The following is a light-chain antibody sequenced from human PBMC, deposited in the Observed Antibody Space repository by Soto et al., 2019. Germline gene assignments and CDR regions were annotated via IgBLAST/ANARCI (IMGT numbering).Light chain of an antibody. J-gene: IGKJ1*01. Sequence: EIVMTQSPATLSVSPGERATLSCRASQSVSSDLAWYHQKPGQAPRLLIYGASTRATGIPARFSGSGSGTEFTLTISSLQSEDFAIYYCQQYNDWRRTFGQGTKVEI. CDR1: QSVSSD. V-gene: IGKV3-15*01. CDR2: GAS. CDR3: QQYNDWRRT.